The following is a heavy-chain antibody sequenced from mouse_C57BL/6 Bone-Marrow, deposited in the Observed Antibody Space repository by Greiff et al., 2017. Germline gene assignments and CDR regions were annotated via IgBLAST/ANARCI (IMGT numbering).Heavy chain of an antibody. D-gene: IGHD1-1*01. CDR2: IHPNSGST. J-gene: IGHJ1*03. V-gene: IGHV1-64*01. Sequence: LQQPGAELVKPGASVKLSCKASGYTFTSYWMHWVKQRPGQGLEWIGMIHPNSGSTNYNAKFKSKATLTVDKSSSTAYMPLSSLTSEDSAVYYCARNPSNYYYGSSYPHGYFDVWGTGTTVTVSS. CDR1: GYTFTSYW. CDR3: ARNPSNYYYGSSYPHGYFDV.